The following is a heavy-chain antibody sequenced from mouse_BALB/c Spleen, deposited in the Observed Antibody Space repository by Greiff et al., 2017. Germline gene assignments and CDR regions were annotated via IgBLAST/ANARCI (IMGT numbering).Heavy chain of an antibody. V-gene: IGHV5-17*02. CDR2: ISSGSSTI. CDR1: GFTFSSFG. Sequence: EVMLVESGGGLVQPGGSRKLSCAASGFTFSSFGMHWVRQAPEKGLEWVAYISSGSSTIYYADTVKGRFTISRDNPKNTLFLQMTSLRSEDTAMYYCARSGNWDGWYFDVWGAGTTVTVSS. D-gene: IGHD4-1*01. CDR3: ARSGNWDGWYFDV. J-gene: IGHJ1*01.